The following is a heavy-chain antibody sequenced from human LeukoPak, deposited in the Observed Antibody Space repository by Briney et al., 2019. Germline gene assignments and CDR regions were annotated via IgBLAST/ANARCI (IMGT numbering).Heavy chain of an antibody. CDR3: ATKGTSWLRNDF. CDR1: GFTFSSYE. V-gene: IGHV3-48*03. J-gene: IGHJ4*02. D-gene: IGHD5-12*01. CDR2: ISSSGSTI. Sequence: PGGSLRLPCAASGFTFSSYEMNWVRQAPGKGLEWVSYISSSGSTIYYADSVKGRFTISRDNAKNSLYLQMNSLRAEDTALYYCATKGTSWLRNDFWGQGTLVTVSS.